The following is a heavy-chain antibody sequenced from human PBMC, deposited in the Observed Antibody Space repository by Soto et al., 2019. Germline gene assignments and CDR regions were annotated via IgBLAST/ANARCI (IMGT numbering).Heavy chain of an antibody. D-gene: IGHD3-3*01. V-gene: IGHV3-23*01. CDR2: LSGSLNSA. Sequence: EVQVLQSGGGLGQPGGSLRLSCAAGGFTFRDSAMSWVRQAPGKGLEWVSTLSGSLNSAFYADSVKGRFTISRDSSDNILDLQMNILRDGDTAVYYCAREAGFPDFGVIRHVFDIWGQGTLVTVSS. CDR3: AREAGFPDFGVIRHVFDI. J-gene: IGHJ3*02. CDR1: GFTFRDSA.